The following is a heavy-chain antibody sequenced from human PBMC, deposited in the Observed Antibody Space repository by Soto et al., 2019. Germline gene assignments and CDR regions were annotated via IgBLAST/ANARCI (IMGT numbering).Heavy chain of an antibody. D-gene: IGHD5-12*01. CDR2: VYNSGST. CDR3: ARGRDGYNFFDY. Sequence: SETLSLTCTVSGGSISSNYWTWIRQPPGKGLEWIGYVYNSGSTNYNPSLKSRVTISVDTSKNQFSLKLSSVTAADTAVYYCARGRDGYNFFDYWGQGTLVTVYS. V-gene: IGHV4-59*01. CDR1: GGSISSNY. J-gene: IGHJ4*02.